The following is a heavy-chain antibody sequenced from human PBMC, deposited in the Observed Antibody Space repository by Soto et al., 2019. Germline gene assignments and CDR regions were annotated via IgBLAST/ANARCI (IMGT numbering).Heavy chain of an antibody. CDR2: ISYDGSNK. CDR3: AIPGGYATYYYYGMDV. J-gene: IGHJ6*02. Sequence: QVQLVESGGGVVQPGRSLRLSCAASGFTFSSYGMHWVRQAPGKGLEWVAVISYDGSNKYYADSVKGRFTTYRDNTKNXLYLQMNSLRAEDTAVYYCAIPGGYATYYYYGMDVWGQGTTVTFPS. CDR1: GFTFSSYG. V-gene: IGHV3-30*03. D-gene: IGHD5-12*01.